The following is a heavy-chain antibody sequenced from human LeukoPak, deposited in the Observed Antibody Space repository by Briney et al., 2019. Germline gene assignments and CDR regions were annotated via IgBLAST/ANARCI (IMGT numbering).Heavy chain of an antibody. CDR1: GFTFSSYA. D-gene: IGHD3-22*01. CDR2: ISGGGGST. V-gene: IGHV3-23*01. CDR3: AKAYYYDSSRGYYFDY. J-gene: IGHJ4*02. Sequence: GGSLRLPCAASGFTFSSYAMSWVRQAPGKGLEWVSAISGGGGSTYYADSVKGRFTISRDNSKNTLYLQMNSLRAEDTAVYYCAKAYYYDSSRGYYFDYWGQGTLVTVSS.